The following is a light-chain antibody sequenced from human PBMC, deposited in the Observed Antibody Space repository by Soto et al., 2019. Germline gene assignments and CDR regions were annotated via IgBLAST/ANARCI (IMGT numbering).Light chain of an antibody. V-gene: IGKV1-5*01. CDR3: QQYNSYSDT. J-gene: IGKJ2*01. CDR2: DAS. Sequence: DIQLTQSPSTLSASVGDRVTITCRASQSINIWLAWYQQKPGIAPRVLIYDASILASGVPPRFSGSGSGTEFTPTNTSLQPDDFATSYCQQYNSYSDTFGQGTKVE. CDR1: QSINIW.